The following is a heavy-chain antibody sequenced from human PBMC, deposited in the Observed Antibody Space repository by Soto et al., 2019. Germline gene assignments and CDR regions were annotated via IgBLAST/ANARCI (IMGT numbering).Heavy chain of an antibody. V-gene: IGHV4-59*01. CDR3: ARGAPIAVAPDY. CDR2: IYYSGGT. CDR1: GGSISSYY. J-gene: IGHJ4*02. D-gene: IGHD2-21*01. Sequence: PSETLSLTCTVSGGSISSYYWSWIRQPPGKGLEWIGYIYYSGGTNYNPSLKSRVTISVDTSKNQFSLKLSSVTAADTAVYYCARGAPIAVAPDYWGQGTLVTVSS.